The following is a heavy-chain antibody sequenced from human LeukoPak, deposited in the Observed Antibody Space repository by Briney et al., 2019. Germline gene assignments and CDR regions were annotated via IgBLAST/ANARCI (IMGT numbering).Heavy chain of an antibody. CDR2: ISAYNGNT. V-gene: IGHV1-18*04. J-gene: IGHJ2*01. CDR1: GYIFTTFY. CDR3: ARGAEVEMATIWGWYFDL. Sequence: ASVKVSCRASGYIFTTFYIHWVRQAPGQGLEWMGWISAYNGNTNYAQKLQGRVTMTTDTSTSTAYMELRSLRSDDTAVYYCARGAEVEMATIWGWYFDLWGRGTLVTVSS. D-gene: IGHD5-24*01.